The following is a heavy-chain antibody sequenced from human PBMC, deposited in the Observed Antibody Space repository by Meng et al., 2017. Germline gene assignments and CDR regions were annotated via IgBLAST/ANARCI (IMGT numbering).Heavy chain of an antibody. J-gene: IGHJ5*02. V-gene: IGHV4-39*07. D-gene: IGHD3-16*02. CDR3: ARDYDYVWGSYRSNWFDP. CDR2: IYYSGST. CDR1: GGSISSGSYF. Sequence: QPQAQGPVPGLVKPSETLSLTCTVFGGSISSGSYFWGWISQPPGKGLEWIASIYYSGSTYYNPSLKSRVTISVDTSKNQFSLKLSSATAADTAVYYCARDYDYVWGSYRSNWFDPWGQGTLVTVSS.